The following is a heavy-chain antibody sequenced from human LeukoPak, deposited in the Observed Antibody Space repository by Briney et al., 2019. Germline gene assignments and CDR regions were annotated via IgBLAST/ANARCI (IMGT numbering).Heavy chain of an antibody. CDR1: GGSISNYY. V-gene: IGHV4-59*01. Sequence: SETLSLTCTVSGGSISNYYWSWIRQPPGKGLEWIGYIYYSGSTNYNPSLKSRVTISVDTSKNQFSLKLTSVTAADTAVYYCARDLGYCFSGVCYRYYGMDVWGQGTTVTVSS. CDR2: IYYSGST. D-gene: IGHD2-8*01. J-gene: IGHJ6*02. CDR3: ARDLGYCFSGVCYRYYGMDV.